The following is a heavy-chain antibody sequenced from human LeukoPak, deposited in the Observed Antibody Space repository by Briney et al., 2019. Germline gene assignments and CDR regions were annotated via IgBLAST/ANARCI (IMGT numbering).Heavy chain of an antibody. Sequence: ASVKVSCEASGYTFTSYVINWVRQAPGQGLDWVGWSDPYSGNRNYVQKLQGRVVMTTDSSTGTASLELTNLRSDDTAVYYCARVEALFGGFGFEYWGQGTQVTVSS. CDR1: GYTFTSYV. J-gene: IGHJ4*02. CDR3: ARVEALFGGFGFEY. D-gene: IGHD3-16*01. CDR2: SDPYSGNR. V-gene: IGHV1-18*01.